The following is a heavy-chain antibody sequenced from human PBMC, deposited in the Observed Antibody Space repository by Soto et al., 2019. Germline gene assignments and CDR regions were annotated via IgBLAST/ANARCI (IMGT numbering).Heavy chain of an antibody. V-gene: IGHV3-48*03. CDR2: ISSSGSTI. CDR3: AREVAYYDFYDGMDV. D-gene: IGHD3-3*01. J-gene: IGHJ6*02. Sequence: PGGSLRLSCAASGFTFSSYEMNWVRQAPGKGLEWVSYISSSGSTIYYADSVKGRFTISRDNAKNSLYLQMNSLSAEDTAVYYCAREVAYYDFYDGMDVWGQGTTVTVSS. CDR1: GFTFSSYE.